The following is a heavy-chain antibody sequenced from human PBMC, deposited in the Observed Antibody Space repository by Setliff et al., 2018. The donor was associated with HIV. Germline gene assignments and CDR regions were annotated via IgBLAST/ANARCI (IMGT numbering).Heavy chain of an antibody. D-gene: IGHD3-22*01. V-gene: IGHV4-4*09. J-gene: IGHJ4*02. Sequence: SETLSLTCTVSGVSISTYYWIWIRQSPGKGLEWIGYIYSSGSTNSNPSLSSRVSMSVDTSKSQFSLKLSSVTAADTAVYYCATTRGYYDSSGYYPHYWGQGTLVTVSS. CDR2: IYSSGST. CDR3: ATTRGYYDSSGYYPHY. CDR1: GVSISTYY.